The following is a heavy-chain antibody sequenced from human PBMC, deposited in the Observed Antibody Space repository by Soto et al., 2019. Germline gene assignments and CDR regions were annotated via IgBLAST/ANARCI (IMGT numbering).Heavy chain of an antibody. CDR3: ARDLKYYDILTVPSDLMDV. J-gene: IGHJ6*04. CDR1: GFTFSSYW. CDR2: INSDGSST. Sequence: PGGSLRLSCAASGFTFSSYWMHWVRQAPGKGLVWVSRINSDGSSTSYADSVKGRFTISRDNAKNTLYLQMNSLRAEDTAVYYCARDLKYYDILTVPSDLMDVWGKGTTVTVSS. V-gene: IGHV3-74*01. D-gene: IGHD3-9*01.